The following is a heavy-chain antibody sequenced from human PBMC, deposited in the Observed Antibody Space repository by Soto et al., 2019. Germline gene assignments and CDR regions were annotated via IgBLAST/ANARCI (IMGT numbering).Heavy chain of an antibody. CDR3: ARVHSGWSSGHGLDV. CDR2: IYNSGRT. CDR1: GASVSSYF. V-gene: IGHV4-59*02. D-gene: IGHD6-19*01. Sequence: SETLSLTCTVSGASVSSYFWSWVRQPPGKGLEWIGYIYNSGRTNYNPSLKSRVTISLDTSDNDFSLRPTSLTAADTAVYYCARVHSGWSSGHGLDVWGQGTTVTVSS. J-gene: IGHJ6*02.